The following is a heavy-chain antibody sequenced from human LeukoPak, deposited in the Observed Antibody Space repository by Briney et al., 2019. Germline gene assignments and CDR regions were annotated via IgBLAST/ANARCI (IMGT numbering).Heavy chain of an antibody. J-gene: IGHJ4*02. Sequence: GGSLRLSCAASGFTFSSYAMTWVRQAPGKGLEWVSVISGSGGTTYYADSVKGRFTISRDNAKNSVYLQMNSLRVEDTAVYYCARDGRGYSYGPLDSWGQGTQVTVSS. CDR2: ISGSGGTT. CDR1: GFTFSSYA. V-gene: IGHV3-23*01. CDR3: ARDGRGYSYGPLDS. D-gene: IGHD5-18*01.